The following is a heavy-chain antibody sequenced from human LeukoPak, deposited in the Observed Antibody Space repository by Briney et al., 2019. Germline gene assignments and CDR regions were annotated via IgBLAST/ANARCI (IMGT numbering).Heavy chain of an antibody. CDR3: GRVHCSTNSCYDYYDYYMDV. V-gene: IGHV3-20*04. CDR2: INWDGAST. Sequence: GRSLRLSCAASGFTFSSYAMHWVRQAPGKGLEWVAGINWDGASTGYRDSMKGRFTISRDNGKNSLYLQLNSLRVEDTAVYYCGRVHCSTNSCYDYYDYYMDVGGNGTTVTVSS. D-gene: IGHD2-2*01. J-gene: IGHJ6*03. CDR1: GFTFSSYA.